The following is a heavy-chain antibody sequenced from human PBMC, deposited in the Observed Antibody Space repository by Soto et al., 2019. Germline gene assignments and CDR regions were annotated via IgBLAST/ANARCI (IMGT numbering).Heavy chain of an antibody. CDR2: IRINAYGGTT. CDR3: TRSKVYTQLVLGPFDY. CDR1: GFTFGAYA. J-gene: IGHJ4*02. Sequence: EVQLVESAGGLVQPGRSLRLSCTASGFTFGAYAMCWFRQAPGKGLEWVGFIRINAYGGTTEYAASVKGRFTISREDSNSIAYLQMNSLRTEDTAVYYCTRSKVYTQLVLGPFDYWGQGTLVTVSS. D-gene: IGHD6-6*01. V-gene: IGHV3-49*03.